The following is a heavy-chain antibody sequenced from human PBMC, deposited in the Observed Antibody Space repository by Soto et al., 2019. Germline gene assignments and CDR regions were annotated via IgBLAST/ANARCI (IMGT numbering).Heavy chain of an antibody. Sequence: QVQLVESGGGVVQPGRSLRLSCAASGITFSNYGMHWVRQAPGKGLEWVAVIWYDGSNKYYADSVKGRFTISRDNSKNTLYLQMNSLRADDTAVYYCATARLGYCRGGNCLLPQDWGQGTLVTVSS. CDR3: ATARLGYCRGGNCLLPQD. CDR1: GITFSNYG. D-gene: IGHD2-15*01. V-gene: IGHV3-33*01. CDR2: IWYDGSNK. J-gene: IGHJ4*01.